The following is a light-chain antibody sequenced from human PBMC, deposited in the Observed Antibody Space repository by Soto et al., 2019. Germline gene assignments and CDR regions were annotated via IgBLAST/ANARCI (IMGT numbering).Light chain of an antibody. CDR1: NRDVGGYNY. CDR2: DVS. CDR3: CSYAGSYTFPYV. Sequence: HSVLTQPPSVSGSPGQSVTISCTGTNRDVGGYNYVSWYQQHPGKAPKLMIYDVSKRPSGVPDRFSGSKSGNTASLTISGLQAEDEADYYCCSYAGSYTFPYVFGTGTKVTVL. J-gene: IGLJ1*01. V-gene: IGLV2-11*01.